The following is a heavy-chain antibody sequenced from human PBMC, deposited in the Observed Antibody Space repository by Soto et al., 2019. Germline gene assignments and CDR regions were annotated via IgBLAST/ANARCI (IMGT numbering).Heavy chain of an antibody. V-gene: IGHV3-33*01. D-gene: IGHD3-22*01. CDR2: IWYDGSNK. J-gene: IGHJ2*01. CDR3: ARVQHYYDSSGYYSHWYFDL. CDR1: GFTFSSYG. Sequence: LRLSFAASGFTFSSYGMHWVRQAPGKGLEWVAVIWYDGSNKYYADSVKGRFTISRDNSKNTLYLQMNSLRAEDTAVYYCARVQHYYDSSGYYSHWYFDLWGRGTLVTVSS.